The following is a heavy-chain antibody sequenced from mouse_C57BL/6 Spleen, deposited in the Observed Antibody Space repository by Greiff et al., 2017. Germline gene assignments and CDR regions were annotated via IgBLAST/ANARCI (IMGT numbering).Heavy chain of an antibody. V-gene: IGHV1-80*01. Sequence: VQLVESGAELVKPGASVKISCKASGYAFSSYWMNWVKQRPGKGLEWIGQIYPGDGDTNYNDTFKVKATLTADKSSSTAYMQLRGLNSEDSAVYFCAYGSSLYYAMDYWGQGTSVTVSS. D-gene: IGHD1-1*01. CDR3: AYGSSLYYAMDY. CDR2: IYPGDGDT. J-gene: IGHJ4*01. CDR1: GYAFSSYW.